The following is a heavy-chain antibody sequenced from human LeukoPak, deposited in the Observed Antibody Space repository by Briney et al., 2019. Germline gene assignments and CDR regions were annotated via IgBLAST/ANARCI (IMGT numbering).Heavy chain of an antibody. J-gene: IGHJ4*02. CDR2: INHSGST. CDR1: GGSFSGYY. CDR3: ARDQKGPSSSRGDY. Sequence: PSETLSLTCAVYGGSFSGYYWSWIRQPPGEGLEWIGEINHSGSTNYNPSLKSRVTISVDTSKNQFSLKLSSVTAADTAVYYCARDQKGPSSSRGDYWGQGTLVTVSS. D-gene: IGHD6-13*01. V-gene: IGHV4-34*01.